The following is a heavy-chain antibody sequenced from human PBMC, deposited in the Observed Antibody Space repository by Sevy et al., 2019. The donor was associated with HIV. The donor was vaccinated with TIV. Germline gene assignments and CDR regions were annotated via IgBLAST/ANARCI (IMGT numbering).Heavy chain of an antibody. CDR2: IYRGDST. Sequence: GESLKISCAASGFTVSNSYMSWVRQAPGKGLQWVSIIYRGDSTNYADPVMGRFTISRDNSKNTLYLEMNNLRAEDTAVYYCARLNVYYFDSSGYYTTGNAFDIWGQGTLVTVSS. D-gene: IGHD3-22*01. J-gene: IGHJ3*02. V-gene: IGHV3-53*01. CDR1: GFTVSNSY. CDR3: ARLNVYYFDSSGYYTTGNAFDI.